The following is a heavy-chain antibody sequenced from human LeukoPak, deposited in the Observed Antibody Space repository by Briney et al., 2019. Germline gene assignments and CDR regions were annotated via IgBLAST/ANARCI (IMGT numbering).Heavy chain of an antibody. CDR1: GFTFSSYA. CDR3: AKDFTVVVTAIVDY. D-gene: IGHD2-21*02. Sequence: GGSLRLSCAASGFTFSSYAMSWVRQAPGKGLEWVSAISGSGGSTYYADSVKGRFTISRDNSKNTLYLQMNSLRAEDTAVYYCAKDFTVVVTAIVDYWGQGTLVTVS. CDR2: ISGSGGST. V-gene: IGHV3-23*01. J-gene: IGHJ4*02.